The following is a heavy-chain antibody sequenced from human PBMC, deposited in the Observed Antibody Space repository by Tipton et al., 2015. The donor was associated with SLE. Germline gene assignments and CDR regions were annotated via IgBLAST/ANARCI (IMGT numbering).Heavy chain of an antibody. D-gene: IGHD3-22*01. Sequence: TLSLTCAVSGYSISSGRFYWSWIRQPAGKGLEWIGRIYTSESTKYNPSLKSRVTISVDTSKNQFSLKLTSVTAADTAVYYCARGDLYETSAYSVGFDIWGQGTLVTVSP. CDR2: IYTSEST. V-gene: IGHV4-61*02. J-gene: IGHJ3*02. CDR3: ARGDLYETSAYSVGFDI. CDR1: GYSISSGRFY.